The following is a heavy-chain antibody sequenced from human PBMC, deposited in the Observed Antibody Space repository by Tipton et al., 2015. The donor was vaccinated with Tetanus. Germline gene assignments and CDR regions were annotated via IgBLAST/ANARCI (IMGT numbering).Heavy chain of an antibody. D-gene: IGHD1-1*01. V-gene: IGHV4-31*03. CDR2: ISSRGST. CDR1: GGSVSSGAYC. J-gene: IGHJ5*02. Sequence: TLSLTCTVSGGSVSSGAYCWSWIRQHPGKGLESIGCISSRGSTYYNPPLTSRVSISVDTSKNQFSLKLTSVTAADTAIYYCARGGDNLTFQRPTGRWFDPWGHGTLVTVSS. CDR3: ARGGDNLTFQRPTGRWFDP.